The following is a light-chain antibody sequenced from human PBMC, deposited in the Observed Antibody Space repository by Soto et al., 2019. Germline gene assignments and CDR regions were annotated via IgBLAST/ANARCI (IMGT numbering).Light chain of an antibody. Sequence: EIVMTQSPATLSVSPGERATLSCRASQSISSDLAWYQQKPGQAPRLFIYGASTRATGIPARFSGSGSGTEFTLTISSLQSEDFAVYYCQQYNNWPPWTFGQGTTVDIK. J-gene: IGKJ1*01. CDR2: GAS. V-gene: IGKV3-15*01. CDR1: QSISSD. CDR3: QQYNNWPPWT.